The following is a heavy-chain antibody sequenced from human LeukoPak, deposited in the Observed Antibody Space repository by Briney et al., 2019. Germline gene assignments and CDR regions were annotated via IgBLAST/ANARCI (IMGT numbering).Heavy chain of an antibody. Sequence: GGSLRLSCAASGFTFSKNAMHWVRQAPGKGLEWVSAINGGGSGTFYADSVKGRFTISRDNSKNALYLQMNSLRAEDTAVYYCASEKNLVWFDPWGQGTLVTVSS. CDR3: ASEKNLVWFDP. D-gene: IGHD1-7*01. V-gene: IGHV3-23*01. CDR2: INGGGSGT. J-gene: IGHJ5*02. CDR1: GFTFSKNA.